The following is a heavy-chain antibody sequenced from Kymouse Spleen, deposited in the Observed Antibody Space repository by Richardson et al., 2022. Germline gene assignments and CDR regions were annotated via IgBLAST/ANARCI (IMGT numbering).Heavy chain of an antibody. Sequence: QVQLVESGGGVVQPGRSLRLSCAASGFTFSSYGMHWVRQAPGKGLEWVAVISYDGSNKYYADSVKGRFTISRDNSKNTLYLQMNSLRAEDTAVYYCAKDWYSSSCYYYYGMDVWGQGTTVTVSS. CDR3: AKDWYSSSCYYYYGMDV. CDR1: GFTFSSYG. J-gene: IGHJ6*02. CDR2: ISYDGSNK. V-gene: IGHV3-30*18. D-gene: IGHD6-6*01.